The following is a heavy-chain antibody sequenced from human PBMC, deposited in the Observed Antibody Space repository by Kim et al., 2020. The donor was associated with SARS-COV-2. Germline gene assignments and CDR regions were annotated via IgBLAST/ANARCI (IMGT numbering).Heavy chain of an antibody. V-gene: IGHV3-74*01. Sequence: ADSVKGRFTISRDNARNTLYLQMNSLRAEDTAVYYCARHSTAYVRDDMPYWGQGTLVTVSS. D-gene: IGHD3-16*01. CDR3: ARHSTAYVRDDMPY. J-gene: IGHJ4*02.